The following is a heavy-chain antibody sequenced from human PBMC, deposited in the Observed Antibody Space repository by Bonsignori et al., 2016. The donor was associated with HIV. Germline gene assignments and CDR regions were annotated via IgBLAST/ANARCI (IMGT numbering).Heavy chain of an antibody. Sequence: WVRQAPGQGLEWMGGITPILNIANYAQKFQGRVTITADESTSTAYMDLSSLRSDDTAVYYCARGKDGYLASWGQGTLVTVSS. CDR2: ITPILNIA. D-gene: IGHD5-24*01. J-gene: IGHJ5*02. V-gene: IGHV1-69*10. CDR3: ARGKDGYLAS.